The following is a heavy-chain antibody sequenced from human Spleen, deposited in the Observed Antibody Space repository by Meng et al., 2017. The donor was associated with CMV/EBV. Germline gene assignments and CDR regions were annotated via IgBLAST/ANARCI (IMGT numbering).Heavy chain of an antibody. Sequence: GESLKISCTTSGFTVSSNYMSWVRQAPGKGLEWVSLIYASGATHYAESVKGRFIISRDSSKNTLYLQMNDLRVDDTAFYYCARAGLRYHYDYGLDVWGQGTTVTVSS. D-gene: IGHD2-21*01. V-gene: IGHV3-53*01. J-gene: IGHJ6*02. CDR3: ARAGLRYHYDYGLDV. CDR2: IYASGAT. CDR1: GFTVSSNY.